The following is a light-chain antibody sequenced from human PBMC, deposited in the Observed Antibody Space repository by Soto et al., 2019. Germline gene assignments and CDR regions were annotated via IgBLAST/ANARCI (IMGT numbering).Light chain of an antibody. CDR2: DAS. CDR1: QSIGLA. Sequence: EIVLTQSPRTLSLSPGERATLSCRASQSIGLAIAWYQHKPGQAPRLLIFDASQRATGIPARFRGSGSGTDFTLSISSLEPEDFAVYYCQQRTDRPPWTFGQGTKVDIK. CDR3: QQRTDRPPWT. V-gene: IGKV3-11*01. J-gene: IGKJ1*01.